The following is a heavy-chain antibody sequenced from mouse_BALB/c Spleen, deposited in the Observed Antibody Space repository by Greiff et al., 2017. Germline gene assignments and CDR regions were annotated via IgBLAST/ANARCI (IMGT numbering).Heavy chain of an antibody. V-gene: IGHV5-6-5*01. D-gene: IGHD1-2*01. CDR2: ISSGGST. CDR1: GFTISSYA. J-gene: IGHJ2*01. CDR3: ARGRTTANFDY. Sequence: EVKLVESGGGLVKPGGSLKLSCAASGFTISSYAMSWVRQTPEKRLEWVASISSGGSTYYPDSVKGRFTISRDNARNILYLQMSSLRSEDTAMYYCARGRTTANFDYWGQGTTLTVSS.